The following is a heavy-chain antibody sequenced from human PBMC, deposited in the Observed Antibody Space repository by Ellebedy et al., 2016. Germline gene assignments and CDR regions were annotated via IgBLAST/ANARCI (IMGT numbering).Heavy chain of an antibody. D-gene: IGHD1-26*01. J-gene: IGHJ6*02. CDR3: AKLYLYGGSYYANYYYYGMDV. Sequence: GGSLRLXXVASGFTFSHYGMHWVRQAPGKGLEWVAVVSSDGGTTYYADSVKGRFTISRDPSKNSLYLQMNSLRAEDTAVYYCAKLYLYGGSYYANYYYYGMDVWGQGTTVTVSS. CDR1: GFTFSHYG. V-gene: IGHV3-33*08. CDR2: VSSDGGTT.